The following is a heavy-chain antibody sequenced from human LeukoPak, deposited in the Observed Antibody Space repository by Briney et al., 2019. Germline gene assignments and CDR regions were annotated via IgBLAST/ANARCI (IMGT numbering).Heavy chain of an antibody. CDR1: GFTFSSYA. CDR2: ISYDGSSK. CDR3: ARGRQNSGSYSDAFDI. J-gene: IGHJ3*02. Sequence: GRSLRLSCAASGFTFSSYAMHWVRQAPGKGLEWVAVISYDGSSKYYADSVKGRFTISRDNSKNTLYLQMNSLRAEDTAVYYCARGRQNSGSYSDAFDIWGQGTVVTVSS. D-gene: IGHD1-26*01. V-gene: IGHV3-30*04.